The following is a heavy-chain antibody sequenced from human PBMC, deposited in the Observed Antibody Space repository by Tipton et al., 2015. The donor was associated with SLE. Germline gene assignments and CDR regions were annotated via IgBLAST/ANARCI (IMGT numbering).Heavy chain of an antibody. V-gene: IGHV4-34*01. Sequence: TLSLTCAVYGGSFSGYHWTWIRQPPGKGLEWIGEVYHSGRTDSNPSLKSRVTISVDTSKNQFSLNLTSVTAADTAVYYCARRQFNWEYDGWGQGTLVTVSS. CDR2: VYHSGRT. CDR1: GGSFSGYH. J-gene: IGHJ4*02. CDR3: ARRQFNWEYDG. D-gene: IGHD7-27*01.